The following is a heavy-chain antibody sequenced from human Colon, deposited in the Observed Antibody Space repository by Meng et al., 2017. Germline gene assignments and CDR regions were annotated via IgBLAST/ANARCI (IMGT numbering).Heavy chain of an antibody. D-gene: IGHD3-10*01. Sequence: GGSLRLSCAASGFTFSNAWMSWVRQAPGKGLEWVGRIKSKTDGGTTDYAAPVKGRFTISRDDSKNTLYLQMNSLKTEDTAVYYCTTQPDVLLWFGELLTNDYWGQGTLVTGYS. CDR1: GFTFSNAW. J-gene: IGHJ4*02. CDR3: TTQPDVLLWFGELLTNDY. V-gene: IGHV3-15*01. CDR2: IKSKTDGGTT.